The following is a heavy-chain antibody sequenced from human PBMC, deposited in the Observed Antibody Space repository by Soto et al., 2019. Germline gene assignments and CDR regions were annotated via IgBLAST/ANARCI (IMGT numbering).Heavy chain of an antibody. Sequence: GESLKISCAASGFTFSSYAMSWVRQAPGKGLEWVSAISGSGGSTYYADSVKGRFTISRDNSKNTLYLQMNSLRAEDTAVYYCAKDRAAMVDYYYYGMDVWGQGTTVTVSS. CDR1: GFTFSSYA. CDR3: AKDRAAMVDYYYYGMDV. J-gene: IGHJ6*02. CDR2: ISGSGGST. V-gene: IGHV3-23*01. D-gene: IGHD5-18*01.